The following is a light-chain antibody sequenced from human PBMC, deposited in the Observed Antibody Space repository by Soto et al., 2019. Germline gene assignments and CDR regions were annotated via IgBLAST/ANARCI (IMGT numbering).Light chain of an antibody. CDR1: SSDVGGYNY. Sequence: QSALTQPRSVSGSPGQSVTISCTGTSSDVGGYNYVSWYQQHPGKAPKLMIFDVSKRPSGVPERFSGSKSGNTASLTISGLQAEDEADYYCCSYAGTYVVFGGGTKVTVL. CDR3: CSYAGTYVV. V-gene: IGLV2-11*01. CDR2: DVS. J-gene: IGLJ2*01.